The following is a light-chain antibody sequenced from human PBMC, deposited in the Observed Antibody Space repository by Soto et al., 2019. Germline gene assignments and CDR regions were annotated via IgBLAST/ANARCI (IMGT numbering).Light chain of an antibody. Sequence: TPISQCPFPPCLSVEDRVTITCRASQSISSYLDWYQQKPGKAPKLLIYAASSLQSGVPSRFSGSGSGTDFTLTISSLQPEDFATYYCQQGYSTPLTFGQGTKVDI. J-gene: IGKJ1*01. V-gene: IGKV1-39*01. CDR1: QSISSY. CDR2: AAS. CDR3: QQGYSTPLT.